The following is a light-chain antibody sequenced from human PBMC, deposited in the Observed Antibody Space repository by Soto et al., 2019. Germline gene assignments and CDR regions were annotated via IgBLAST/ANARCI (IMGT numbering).Light chain of an antibody. Sequence: EVVMTQSPATLSVSPGERATLSCRASRGIGSTLAWYQQKPGQTPRLLIYDTSTRATGVPARFIGSASGTEFTLTITSLQSEDFALYYCQQFNIYPYTFGQGTKLEIK. CDR1: RGIGST. CDR3: QQFNIYPYT. V-gene: IGKV3-15*01. J-gene: IGKJ2*01. CDR2: DTS.